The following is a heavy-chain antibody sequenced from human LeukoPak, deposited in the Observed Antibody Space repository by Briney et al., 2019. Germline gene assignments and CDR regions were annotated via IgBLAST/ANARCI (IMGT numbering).Heavy chain of an antibody. CDR1: GYSFSSYW. V-gene: IGHV5-51*01. CDR3: GRHEGQQLGNFDY. Sequence: GESLKISCKGSGYSFSSYWIGWVRQMPGRGLEWRGIIYPVDSDIRYSPSFQGQVTISAGKSISTAYLQWSSLKASDTAMYYCGRHEGQQLGNFDYWGQGTLVTVSS. D-gene: IGHD6-13*01. CDR2: IYPVDSDI. J-gene: IGHJ4*02.